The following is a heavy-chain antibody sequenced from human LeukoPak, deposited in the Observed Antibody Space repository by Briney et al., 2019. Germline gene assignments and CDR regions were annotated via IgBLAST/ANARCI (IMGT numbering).Heavy chain of an antibody. J-gene: IGHJ4*02. CDR1: GYTFTDYY. CDR2: INPNSGRT. Sequence: VASVKVSCKASGYTFTDYYMHWVRQAPGQGLEWMGWINPNSGRTNYAEKFQGRVTMTSATSISTVYMELSSLRSEDTAVYYCASGVGATGYWGQGTLVTVSS. CDR3: ASGVGATGY. D-gene: IGHD1-26*01. V-gene: IGHV1-2*02.